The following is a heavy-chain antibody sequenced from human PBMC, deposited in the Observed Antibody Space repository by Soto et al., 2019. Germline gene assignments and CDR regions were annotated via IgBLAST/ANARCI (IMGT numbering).Heavy chain of an antibody. V-gene: IGHV4-31*03. Sequence: PSETLSLTCTVSGGSISSGGYYWSWIRQHPGKGLEWIGYIYYSGSTYYNPSLKSRVTISVDTSKNQFSLKLSSVTAADTAVYYCARDLRYDSSGYYHMNWFDPWGQGTLVTVSS. CDR1: GGSISSGGYY. CDR2: IYYSGST. CDR3: ARDLRYDSSGYYHMNWFDP. J-gene: IGHJ5*02. D-gene: IGHD3-22*01.